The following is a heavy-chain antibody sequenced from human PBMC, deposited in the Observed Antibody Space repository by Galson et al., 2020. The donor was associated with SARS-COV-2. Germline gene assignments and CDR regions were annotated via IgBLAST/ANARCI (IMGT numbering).Heavy chain of an antibody. Sequence: PGGSLRLSCAASGFTFISYTMNWVRQAPGKGLEWVSSISSSSNYRYYADSVKGRFTISRDNAKNSVYLQMNSLRAEDTAVYYCARPRNEEALMAFGMDVWGQGTTVIVS. CDR1: GFTFISYT. CDR2: ISSSSNYR. J-gene: IGHJ6*02. V-gene: IGHV3-21*01. CDR3: ARPRNEEALMAFGMDV. D-gene: IGHD3-16*01.